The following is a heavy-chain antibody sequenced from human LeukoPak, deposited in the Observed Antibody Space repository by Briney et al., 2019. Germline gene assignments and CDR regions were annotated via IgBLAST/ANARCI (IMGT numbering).Heavy chain of an antibody. J-gene: IGHJ4*02. V-gene: IGHV4-34*01. D-gene: IGHD5-12*01. CDR1: GGSFSGYY. CDR2: INHSGST. CDR3: ARGQWLRSSFDY. Sequence: SETLSLTCAVYGGSFSGYYWSWIRQSPGKGLEWXGEINHSGSTNYNPSLKSRVTISVDTSKNQFSLKLSSVTAAETAVYYCARGQWLRSSFDYWSQGTLVTVSS.